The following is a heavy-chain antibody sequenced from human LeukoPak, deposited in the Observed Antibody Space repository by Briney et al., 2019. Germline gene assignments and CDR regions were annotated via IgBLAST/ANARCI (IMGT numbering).Heavy chain of an antibody. CDR2: INVDGSIT. V-gene: IGHV3-74*01. J-gene: IGHJ4*02. D-gene: IGHD1-26*01. Sequence: GGSLRLSCAASGFTFSGHWMHWVRQVPGKGLVWVSCINVDGSITSHADSVKGRFTISRDNAKNTLYLQLNSLRAEDTAVYYCGRGTAGTYPGSDYWGQGTLVTFSS. CDR3: GRGTAGTYPGSDY. CDR1: GFTFSGHW.